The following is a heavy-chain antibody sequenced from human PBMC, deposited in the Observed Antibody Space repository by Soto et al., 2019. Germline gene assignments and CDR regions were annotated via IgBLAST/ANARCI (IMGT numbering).Heavy chain of an antibody. V-gene: IGHV4-39*01. CDR1: GGSISSSSYY. J-gene: IGHJ3*02. CDR3: ARHGTWRRGDYVYAFDI. D-gene: IGHD4-17*01. Sequence: SETLSLTCTVSGGSISSSSYYWGWIRQPPGKGLEWIGSIYYSGSTYYNPSLKSRVTISVDTSKNQFSLKLSSVTAADTAVYYCARHGTWRRGDYVYAFDIWGQGTMVTVSS. CDR2: IYYSGST.